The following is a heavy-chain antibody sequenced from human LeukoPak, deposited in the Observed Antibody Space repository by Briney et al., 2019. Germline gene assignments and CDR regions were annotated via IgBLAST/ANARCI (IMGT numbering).Heavy chain of an antibody. J-gene: IGHJ4*02. V-gene: IGHV3-11*01. CDR1: GFTSSDYY. CDR3: ARTRKNYYDSSGLFDY. D-gene: IGHD3-22*01. CDR2: ISSSGSTK. Sequence: GGSLRLSCAASGFTSSDYYMSWIRQAPGKGLEWVSYISSSGSTKYSADSVKGRFTISRDNAKNSLFLQMKSLRAEDTAVYYCARTRKNYYDSSGLFDYWGQGTLVTVSS.